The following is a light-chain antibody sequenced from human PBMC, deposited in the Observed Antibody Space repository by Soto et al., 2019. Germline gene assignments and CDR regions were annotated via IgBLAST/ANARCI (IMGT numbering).Light chain of an antibody. CDR3: QQSYSTPLP. V-gene: IGKV1-39*01. CDR2: AAS. Sequence: DIQMTQSPSSLSASVGDRVTITCRASQSIISYLNWYQQKPGKAPKLLIYAASSLQSGVPSRFSGSGSWTDFTLTISSLQPEDFAAYYCQQSYSTPLPFGQGTKVEIK. CDR1: QSIISY. J-gene: IGKJ1*01.